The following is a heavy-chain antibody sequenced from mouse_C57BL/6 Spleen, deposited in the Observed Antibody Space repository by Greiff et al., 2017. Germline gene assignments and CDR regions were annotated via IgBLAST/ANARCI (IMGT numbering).Heavy chain of an antibody. CDR2: IDPSDSYT. J-gene: IGHJ3*01. V-gene: IGHV1-69*01. D-gene: IGHD1-1*01. Sequence: QVQLQQPGAELVMPGASVKLSCKASGYTFTSYWMHWVKQRPGQGLEWIGEIDPSDSYTNYNQKFKGKSTLTVDKSSSTAYMQLSSLTSEDSAVYYCARGFTTVVEGSAYWGQGTLVTVSA. CDR1: GYTFTSYW. CDR3: ARGFTTVVEGSAY.